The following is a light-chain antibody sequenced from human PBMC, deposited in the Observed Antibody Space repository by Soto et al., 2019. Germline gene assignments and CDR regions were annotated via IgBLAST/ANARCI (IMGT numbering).Light chain of an antibody. CDR1: QSLSYW. CDR2: KAS. Sequence: DIQMTQSPSTLSASVGDTVTITCRASQSLSYWLAWYQQKPGQAPKLLIHKASTLESGVPSRFSGSGSGTEFTPTISSLQPDDFATFYCQQYDRFPYSFGQGTKLEIK. J-gene: IGKJ2*03. V-gene: IGKV1-5*03. CDR3: QQYDRFPYS.